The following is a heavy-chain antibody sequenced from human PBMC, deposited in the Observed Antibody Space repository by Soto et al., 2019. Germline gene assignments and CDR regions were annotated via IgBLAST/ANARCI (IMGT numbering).Heavy chain of an antibody. CDR2: ISAYNGNT. V-gene: IGHV1-18*01. Sequence: ASVKVSCKASGYTFTSYGISWVRQAPGQGLEWMGWISAYNGNTNYAQKLQGRVTMTTDTSTSTAYMELRSLRSDDTAVYYCARARTVLWFGELRFPYSWFDPWGQGTLVTVSS. CDR3: ARARTVLWFGELRFPYSWFDP. D-gene: IGHD3-10*01. J-gene: IGHJ5*02. CDR1: GYTFTSYG.